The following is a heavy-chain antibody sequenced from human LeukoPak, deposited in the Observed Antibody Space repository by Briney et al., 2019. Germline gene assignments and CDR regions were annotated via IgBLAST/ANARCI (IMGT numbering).Heavy chain of an antibody. CDR3: ARTYYDILTGWYYFDY. V-gene: IGHV3-66*01. Sequence: GGSLRLSCAASGFTFSSYAMSWVRQAPGKGLEWVSVIYSGGSTYYADSVKGRFTISRDNSKNTLYLQMNSLRAEGTAVYYCARTYYDILTGWYYFDYWGQGTLVTVSS. J-gene: IGHJ4*02. CDR2: IYSGGST. CDR1: GFTFSSYA. D-gene: IGHD3-9*01.